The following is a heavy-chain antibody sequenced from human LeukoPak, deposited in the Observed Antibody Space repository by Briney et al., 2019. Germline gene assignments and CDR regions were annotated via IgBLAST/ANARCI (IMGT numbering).Heavy chain of an antibody. Sequence: GGSLRLSCAASGFTFSSYAMSWVRQAPGKGLEWVSTITGSSRSTYYADSVRGRFTISRDNSKNTLYLQMNSLTAEDTAVYYCAKDTPLTAYSPGWSGNSFDSWDQGTLVTVSS. CDR1: GFTFSSYA. D-gene: IGHD6-19*01. CDR2: ITGSSRST. CDR3: AKDTPLTAYSPGWSGNSFDS. J-gene: IGHJ4*02. V-gene: IGHV3-23*01.